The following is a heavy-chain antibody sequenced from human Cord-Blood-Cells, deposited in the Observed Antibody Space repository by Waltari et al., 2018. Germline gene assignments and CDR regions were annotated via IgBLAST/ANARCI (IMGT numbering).Heavy chain of an antibody. CDR2: INHSGST. CDR3: ARNYDFWSGYVYY. CDR1: GGSFSGYY. J-gene: IGHJ4*02. Sequence: QVQLQQWRAGLLKPSETLSLTCAVYGGSFSGYYWSWIRQPPGKGLEWIGEINHSGSTNYNPSLKSRVTISVDTSKNQFSLKLSSVTAADTAVYYCARNYDFWSGYVYYWGQGTLVTVSS. D-gene: IGHD3-3*01. V-gene: IGHV4-34*01.